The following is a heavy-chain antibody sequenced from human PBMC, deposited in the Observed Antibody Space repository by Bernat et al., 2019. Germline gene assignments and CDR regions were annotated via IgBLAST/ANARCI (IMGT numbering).Heavy chain of an antibody. J-gene: IGHJ4*02. CDR1: GGSFSGYY. CDR2: INHSGGT. Sequence: QVQLQQWGAGLLKPSETLSLTCAVYGGSFSGYYWSWIRQPPGKGLEWIGEINHSGGTNYNPSPKSRVTISVDTSKNQLSLKLSSVTAAGTAVDYCARGGEGQQLVLVYWGQGTLVTVSS. CDR3: ARGGEGQQLVLVY. V-gene: IGHV4-34*01. D-gene: IGHD6-13*01.